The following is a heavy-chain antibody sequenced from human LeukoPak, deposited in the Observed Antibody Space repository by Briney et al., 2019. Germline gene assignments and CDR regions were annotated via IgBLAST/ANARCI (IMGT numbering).Heavy chain of an antibody. CDR1: GFTFSSYG. CDR3: AKEANYYDSSGYLNLYYYYYMDV. J-gene: IGHJ6*03. V-gene: IGHV3-23*01. Sequence: GGSLRLSCAASGFTFSSYGMHWVRQAPGKGLEWVSAISGSGGSTYYADSVKGRFTISRDNSKNTLYLQMNSLRAEDTAVYYCAKEANYYDSSGYLNLYYYYYMDVWGKGTTVTISS. D-gene: IGHD3-22*01. CDR2: ISGSGGST.